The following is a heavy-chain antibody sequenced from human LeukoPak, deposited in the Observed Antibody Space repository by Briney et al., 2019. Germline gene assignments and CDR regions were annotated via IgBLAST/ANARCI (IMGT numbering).Heavy chain of an antibody. D-gene: IGHD5-24*01. Sequence: GGSLRLSCAASGFTFSSYAMHWVRQAPGKGLEWVAVISYDGSNKYYADSVKGRFTISRDNSKNTLYLQMNSLRAEDTAVYYCAATEMAHFDYWGQGTLVTVSS. CDR2: ISYDGSNK. CDR1: GFTFSSYA. J-gene: IGHJ4*02. V-gene: IGHV3-30-3*01. CDR3: AATEMAHFDY.